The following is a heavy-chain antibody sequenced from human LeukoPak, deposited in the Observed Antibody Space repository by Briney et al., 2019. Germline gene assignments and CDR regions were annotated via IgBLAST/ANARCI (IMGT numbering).Heavy chain of an antibody. V-gene: IGHV1-3*01. J-gene: IGHJ3*02. Sequence: ASVKVSCKASGYTFTSYAMHWVRQAPGQRLEWMGWINAGNGNTKYSQKFQGRVTITRDTSASTAYMELSSLRSEDTAVYYCARLRIAAAGTPDAFDIWGQGTMVTVSS. CDR1: GYTFTSYA. CDR2: INAGNGNT. D-gene: IGHD6-13*01. CDR3: ARLRIAAAGTPDAFDI.